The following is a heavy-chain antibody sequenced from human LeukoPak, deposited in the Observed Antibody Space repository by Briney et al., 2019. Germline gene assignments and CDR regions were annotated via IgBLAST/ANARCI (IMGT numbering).Heavy chain of an antibody. V-gene: IGHV3-11*01. CDR1: GFTFSDYY. CDR2: ISSSGSTI. D-gene: IGHD3-22*01. Sequence: GGSLRLSCAASGFTFSDYYMSWIRQAPGKGLEWVSYISSSGSTIYYADSVKGRFTISRDNAKNSLYLQMNSLRAEDTALYYCAKGMDSSGYYGDAFDIWGQGTMVTVSS. J-gene: IGHJ3*02. CDR3: AKGMDSSGYYGDAFDI.